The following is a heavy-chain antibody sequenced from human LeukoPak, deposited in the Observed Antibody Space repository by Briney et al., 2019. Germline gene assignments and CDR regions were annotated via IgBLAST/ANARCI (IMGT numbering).Heavy chain of an antibody. J-gene: IGHJ4*02. V-gene: IGHV3-23*01. D-gene: IGHD1-7*01. Sequence: PGGSLRLSCAASGFTFRDSAMTWVRQAPGKGLEWISAISTSGGDTIYIDSVKGRFTISRDNSRNTLFLQMNSLRAEDTAIYYCAKGGNYAPLDYWGQGTLVTVSS. CDR2: ISTSGGDT. CDR1: GFTFRDSA. CDR3: AKGGNYAPLDY.